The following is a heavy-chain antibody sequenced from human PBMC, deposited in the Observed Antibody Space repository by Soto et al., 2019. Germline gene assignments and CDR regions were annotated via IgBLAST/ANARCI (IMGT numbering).Heavy chain of an antibody. CDR1: WVSLRGLC. CDR3: FREGTKNLRAWFEP. D-gene: IGHD1-1*01. J-gene: IGHJ5*02. Sequence: PLGIPALICNVSWVSLRGLCCSRVRQAGGKGMGWIGRIYATWRSDYKPSLKSRITRSVDMSKKPFSLTLRSVTAADTAMYFCFREGTKNLRAWFEPWGQGILVTVSS. CDR2: IYATWRS. V-gene: IGHV4-4*07.